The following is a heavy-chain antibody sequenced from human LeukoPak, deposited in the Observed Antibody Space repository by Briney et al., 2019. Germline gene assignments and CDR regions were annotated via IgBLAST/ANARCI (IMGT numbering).Heavy chain of an antibody. J-gene: IGHJ5*02. CDR1: GGSFSGYY. CDR3: ARRHSSGRKGWFDP. V-gene: IGHV4-34*01. CDR2: INHSGST. Sequence: SETLSLTCAVYGGSFSGYYWSWIRQPPGKGLEWIGEINHSGSTNYNPSLKSRVTISVDTSKNQFSLKLSSVTAADTAVYYCARRHSSGRKGWFDPWGQGTLVTVSS. D-gene: IGHD6-19*01.